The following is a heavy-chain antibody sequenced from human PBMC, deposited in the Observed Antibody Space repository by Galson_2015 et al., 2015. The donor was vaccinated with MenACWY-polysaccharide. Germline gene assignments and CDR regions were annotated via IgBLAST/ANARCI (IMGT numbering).Heavy chain of an antibody. J-gene: IGHJ4*02. CDR2: INPAGSII. CDR3: ARDSNWYYY. D-gene: IGHD6-13*01. V-gene: IGHV3-74*01. Sequence: SLRLSCAASGFTFRSYWMNWVRQGPGKGPVWVSRINPAGSIINYADSVKGRFTISRDNAKNTLDLHMNSLRGEDTAVYYCARDSNWYYYWGQGTLVTVSS. CDR1: GFTFRSYW.